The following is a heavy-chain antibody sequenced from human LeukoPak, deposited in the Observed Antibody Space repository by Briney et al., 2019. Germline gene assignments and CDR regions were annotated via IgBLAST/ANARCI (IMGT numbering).Heavy chain of an antibody. D-gene: IGHD6-13*01. CDR2: INHSGST. J-gene: IGHJ6*03. CDR3: ARDQQLNYYYYYYMDV. CDR1: GGSFSGYY. Sequence: PSETLSLTCAVYGGSFSGYYWSWIRQPPGKGLEWIGEINHSGSTNYNPSLKSRVTISVDTSKNQFSLKLSSVTAADTAVYYCARDQQLNYYYYYYMDVWGKGTTVTVSS. V-gene: IGHV4-34*01.